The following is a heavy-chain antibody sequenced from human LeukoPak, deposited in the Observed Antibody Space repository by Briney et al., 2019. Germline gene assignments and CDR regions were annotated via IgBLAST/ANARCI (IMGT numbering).Heavy chain of an antibody. CDR1: GYTFTSYY. V-gene: IGHV1-46*01. J-gene: IGHJ3*02. D-gene: IGHD3-3*01. Sequence: ASVKVSCTASGYTFTSYYMHWVRQAPGQGLEWMGIINPSGGSTSYAQKFQGRVTMTRDTSTSTVYMELSSLRSEDTAVYYCARGTTYYDFWSGYYIAFDIWGQGTMVTISS. CDR2: INPSGGST. CDR3: ARGTTYYDFWSGYYIAFDI.